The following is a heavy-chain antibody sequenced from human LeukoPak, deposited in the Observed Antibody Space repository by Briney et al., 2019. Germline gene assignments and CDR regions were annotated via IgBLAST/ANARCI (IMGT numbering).Heavy chain of an antibody. CDR2: IYYSGST. J-gene: IGHJ3*02. CDR1: GGSISSGDYY. CDR3: ARDGPLYCSSTSCFANEDAFDI. D-gene: IGHD2-2*01. V-gene: IGHV4-30-4*01. Sequence: SETLSLTCTVSGGSISSGDYYWSWIRQPPGKGLEWIGYIYYSGSTYCNPSLKSRVTISVDTSKNQFSLKLSSVTAADTAVYYCARDGPLYCSSTSCFANEDAFDIWGQGTMVTVSS.